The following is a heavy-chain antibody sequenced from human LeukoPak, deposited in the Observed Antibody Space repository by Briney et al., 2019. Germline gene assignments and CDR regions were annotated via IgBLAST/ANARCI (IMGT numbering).Heavy chain of an antibody. Sequence: SETLSLTCTVSGSSISSSSYYWGWIRQPPGKGLEWIRSIYYSGSTYYNPSLKSRVTISVDTSKNQFSLKLSSVTAADTAVYYCARGDGDYFYYYYYMDVWGRGTTVTVSS. J-gene: IGHJ6*03. V-gene: IGHV4-39*07. CDR1: GSSISSSSYY. CDR3: ARGDGDYFYYYYYMDV. CDR2: IYYSGST. D-gene: IGHD4-17*01.